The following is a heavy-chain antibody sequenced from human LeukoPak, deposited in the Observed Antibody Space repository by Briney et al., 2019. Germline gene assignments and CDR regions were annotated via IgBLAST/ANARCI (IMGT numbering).Heavy chain of an antibody. Sequence: EASVNVSCKASGGTFSSYAISWVRQAPGQGLEWMGGIIPIFGTANYAQKFQGRVTITTDESTSTAYMELSSLRSEDTAVYYCARGNYDYVWGSYRSVYFDNWGQGTLVTVSS. V-gene: IGHV1-69*05. J-gene: IGHJ4*02. CDR1: GGTFSSYA. CDR2: IIPIFGTA. D-gene: IGHD3-16*02. CDR3: ARGNYDYVWGSYRSVYFDN.